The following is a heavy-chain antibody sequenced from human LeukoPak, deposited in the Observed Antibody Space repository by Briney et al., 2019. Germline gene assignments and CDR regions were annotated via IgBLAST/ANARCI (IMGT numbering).Heavy chain of an antibody. Sequence: PSETLSLTCGVSGGSITSGGYSWSWIRQPPGKGLEWIGEINHSGSTNYNPSLKSQVTISVDTSKNQFSLKLSSVTAADTAVYYCARLGDSSGYIDYWGQGTLVTVSS. CDR2: INHSGST. D-gene: IGHD6-19*01. CDR1: GGSITSGGYS. J-gene: IGHJ4*02. V-gene: IGHV4-30-2*03. CDR3: ARLGDSSGYIDY.